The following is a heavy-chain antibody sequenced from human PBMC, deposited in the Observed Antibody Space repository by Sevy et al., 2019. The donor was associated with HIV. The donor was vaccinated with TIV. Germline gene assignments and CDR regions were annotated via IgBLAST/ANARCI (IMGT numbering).Heavy chain of an antibody. J-gene: IGHJ6*02. CDR2: FSYTSTTI. D-gene: IGHD3-22*01. Sequence: GGSLRLTCAVSGFTFNTYNMNWVRQAPGKGLEWVSYFSYTSTTIYYADSVRGRFTISRDNAKNTLYLQMNSLRDEDTAVYYCASSDTTSRFGYYYFAMDFWGQGTSVTVSS. CDR1: GFTFNTYN. CDR3: ASSDTTSRFGYYYFAMDF. V-gene: IGHV3-48*02.